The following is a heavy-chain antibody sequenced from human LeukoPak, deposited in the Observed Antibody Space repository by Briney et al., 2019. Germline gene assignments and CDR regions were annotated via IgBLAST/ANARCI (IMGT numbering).Heavy chain of an antibody. CDR2: IYHSGST. CDR1: GGSISCSNW. Sequence: SETLSLTCAVSGGSISCSNWWSWVRQPPGKGLEWIGEIYHSGSTNYNPSLKSRVTISVDKSKNQFSLKLSSVTAADTAVYYCARSPLGGVLYFDYWGQGTLVTASS. V-gene: IGHV4-4*02. J-gene: IGHJ4*02. D-gene: IGHD3-16*01. CDR3: ARSPLGGVLYFDY.